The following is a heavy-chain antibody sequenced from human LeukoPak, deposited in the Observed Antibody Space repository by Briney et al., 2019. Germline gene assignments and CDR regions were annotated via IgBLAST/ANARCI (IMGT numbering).Heavy chain of an antibody. J-gene: IGHJ4*02. V-gene: IGHV3-7*01. CDR2: IKPDGSDK. D-gene: IGHD3-22*01. CDR3: ARLLATFTTWDH. CDR1: GFTFSNHW. Sequence: GGSLRLSCAASGFTFSNHWMSWVRQAPGKGLEWVASIKPDGSDKYYVDSVKGRFTISRDNAENSLSLQMNSLSAEDTAVYYCARLLATFTTWDHWGQGTLVTVSS.